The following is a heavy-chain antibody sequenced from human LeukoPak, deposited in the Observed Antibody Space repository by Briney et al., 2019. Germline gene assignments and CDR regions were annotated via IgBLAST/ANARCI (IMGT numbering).Heavy chain of an antibody. CDR3: ARDTGDYSFDY. Sequence: SETLSLTCAVSGDSISRYYWSWIRQPPGKGLEWIGYIYYSGSTHYNPSHKSRVTISVDTSKNQFSLKLSFVTAADTAVYYCARDTGDYSFDYWGQGTLVTVSS. CDR2: IYYSGST. D-gene: IGHD7-27*01. V-gene: IGHV4-59*01. CDR1: GDSISRYY. J-gene: IGHJ4*02.